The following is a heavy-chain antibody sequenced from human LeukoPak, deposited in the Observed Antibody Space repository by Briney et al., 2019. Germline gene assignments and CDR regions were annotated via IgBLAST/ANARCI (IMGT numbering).Heavy chain of an antibody. CDR1: GSSFSTYW. D-gene: IGHD5-18*01. V-gene: IGHV3-7*01. CDR3: ARDAGYGYWVVDY. J-gene: IGHJ4*02. CDR2: IKHDGSQK. Sequence: GGSLRLSRVASGSSFSTYWINWVRQAPGEGLEWVAHIKHDGSQKYYVDSVKGRFTISRDNAKNSLYLQMNSLRAEDTAVYYCARDAGYGYWVVDYWGQGTLFTVSS.